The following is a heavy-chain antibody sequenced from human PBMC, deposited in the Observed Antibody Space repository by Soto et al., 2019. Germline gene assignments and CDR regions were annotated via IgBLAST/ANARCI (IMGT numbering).Heavy chain of an antibody. CDR1: GFTFEDYT. CDR3: AKGGHTSSSSYYYGLAV. D-gene: IGHD6-6*01. Sequence: GGSLRLSCAASGFTFEDYTMHWVRQARGKGLEWVSLISWDGGSTYYADSVKGRFTISRDNSKNSLYLQMNSLRTEDTALYYCAKGGHTSSSSYYYGLAVWGQGTTVTVSS. V-gene: IGHV3-43*01. J-gene: IGHJ6*02. CDR2: ISWDGGST.